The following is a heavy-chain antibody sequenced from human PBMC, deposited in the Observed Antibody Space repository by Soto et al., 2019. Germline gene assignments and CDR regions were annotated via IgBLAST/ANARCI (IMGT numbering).Heavy chain of an antibody. D-gene: IGHD3-16*01. V-gene: IGHV4-4*02. J-gene: IGHJ6*02. CDR2: IYHSGST. CDR1: GGSISSSNW. CDR3: ARWVRSLGYYYGMDV. Sequence: PSETLSLTCAVSGGSISSSNWWSWVRQPPGKGLEWIGEIYHSGSTNYNPSLKSRVTISVDKSKNQFSLKLSSVTAADTAVYYCARWVRSLGYYYGMDVWGQGTTVTVSS.